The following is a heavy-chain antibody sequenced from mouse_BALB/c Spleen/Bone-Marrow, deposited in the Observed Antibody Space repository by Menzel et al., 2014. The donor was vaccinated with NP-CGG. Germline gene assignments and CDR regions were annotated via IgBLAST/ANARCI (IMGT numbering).Heavy chain of an antibody. V-gene: IGHV2-2*02. D-gene: IGHD4-1*01. CDR1: GFSLTSYG. Sequence: VQLVESGPGLVQPSQSLSITCTVSGFSLTSYGVHWVRQSPGKGLEWLGVIWSGGSTDYNAAFISRLSITKDNSKSQVFFKMNSLQANDTAIYYCASNWDYAMDYWGQGTSVTVSS. CDR2: IWSGGST. J-gene: IGHJ4*01. CDR3: ASNWDYAMDY.